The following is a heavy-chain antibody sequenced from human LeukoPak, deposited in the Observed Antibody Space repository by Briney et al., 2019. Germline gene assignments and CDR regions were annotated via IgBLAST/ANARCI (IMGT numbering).Heavy chain of an antibody. CDR2: ISGSGGST. Sequence: PGGSLRLSCAASGFTFSNYAMSWVRQAPGKGLEWVSAISGSGGSTYYADSVKGRFTISRDNSKNTLYLQMNSLRAEDTAVYYCAKSHHPYCSGGSCLFDYWGQGTLVTVSS. J-gene: IGHJ4*02. D-gene: IGHD2-15*01. CDR1: GFTFSNYA. CDR3: AKSHHPYCSGGSCLFDY. V-gene: IGHV3-23*01.